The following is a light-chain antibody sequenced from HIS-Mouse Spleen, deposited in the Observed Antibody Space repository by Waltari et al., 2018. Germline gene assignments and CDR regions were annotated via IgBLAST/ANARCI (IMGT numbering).Light chain of an antibody. J-gene: IGLJ1*01. Sequence: QSALTQPPSASGSPGQSVPISCTGTTSDVGGSNYVSWYQQHPGKAPKLMIYEVSKRPSGVPDRFSGSKSGNTASLTVSGLQAEDEADYYCSSYAGSNNSLYVFGTGTKVTVL. CDR3: SSYAGSNNSLYV. CDR2: EVS. CDR1: TSDVGGSNY. V-gene: IGLV2-8*01.